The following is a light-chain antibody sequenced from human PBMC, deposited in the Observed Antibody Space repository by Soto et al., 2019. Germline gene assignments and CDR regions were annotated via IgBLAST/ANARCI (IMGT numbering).Light chain of an antibody. V-gene: IGKV3-20*01. Sequence: VLTQSPGTLSLSPGEGATLSCRASQRVASDLAWYLQKPGQPPRLLIYDASIRATGIPDRISGSGSERDFTLTNSTLEPEDAAVYYCQQYLNSPRTFGQGTKVDIK. CDR2: DAS. J-gene: IGKJ1*01. CDR1: QRVASD. CDR3: QQYLNSPRT.